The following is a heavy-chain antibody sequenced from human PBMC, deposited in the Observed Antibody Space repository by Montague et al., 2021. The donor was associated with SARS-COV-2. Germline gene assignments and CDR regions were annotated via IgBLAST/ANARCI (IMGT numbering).Heavy chain of an antibody. CDR2: IIHGGGT. V-gene: IGHV4-34*01. Sequence: SETLSLTCAVYGGSFRGDYWSWIRQPPGKGLEWIGEIIHGGGTTYNPTLRSRATISVDTSQNEFSLKLSSVTAADTAVYFCARGAHSSWYTYGMDVWGQGTTVTVSS. CDR3: ARGAHSSWYTYGMDV. CDR1: GGSFRGDY. D-gene: IGHD6-13*01. J-gene: IGHJ6*02.